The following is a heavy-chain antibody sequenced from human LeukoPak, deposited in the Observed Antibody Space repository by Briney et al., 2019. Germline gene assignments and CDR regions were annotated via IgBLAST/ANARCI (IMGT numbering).Heavy chain of an antibody. Sequence: ASVKVSCKASGYTFTSYAMHWVRQAPGQRLEWMGWINAGNGNTKYSQKFQGRVTITRDTSASTAYMELSRLRSDDTAVYYCAVAPIPVVPAAMGGWFDPWGQGTLVTVSS. CDR2: INAGNGNT. V-gene: IGHV1-3*01. CDR3: AVAPIPVVPAAMGGWFDP. D-gene: IGHD2-2*01. J-gene: IGHJ5*02. CDR1: GYTFTSYA.